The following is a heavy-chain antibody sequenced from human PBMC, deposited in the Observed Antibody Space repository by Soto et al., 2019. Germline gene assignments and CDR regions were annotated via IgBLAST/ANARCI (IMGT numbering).Heavy chain of an antibody. CDR2: IYYSGST. CDR3: AAPRWLQLKGAFDY. CDR1: GGSISSYY. D-gene: IGHD5-12*01. J-gene: IGHJ4*02. Sequence: QVQLQESGPGLVKPSETLSLTCTVSGGSISSYYWRWIRQPPGKGLEWIGYIYYSGSTNYNPSLKSRVTISVDTSKTQFSLKLSSVTAADTAVYYCAAPRWLQLKGAFDYWGQGTLVTVSS. V-gene: IGHV4-59*01.